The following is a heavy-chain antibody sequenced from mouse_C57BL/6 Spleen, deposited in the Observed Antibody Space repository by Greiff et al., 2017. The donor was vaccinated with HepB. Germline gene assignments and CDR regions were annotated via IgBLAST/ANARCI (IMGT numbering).Heavy chain of an antibody. J-gene: IGHJ2*01. CDR2: ISYDGSN. CDR1: GYSITSGYY. D-gene: IGHD2-4*01. Sequence: EVKLVESGPGLVKPSQSLSLTCSVTGYSITSGYYWNWIRQFPGKKLEWMGYISYDGSNNYNPSLKNRISITRDTSKNQFFLKLNSVTTEDTATYYCARDRRLGYFDYWGQGTTLTVSS. V-gene: IGHV3-6*01. CDR3: ARDRRLGYFDY.